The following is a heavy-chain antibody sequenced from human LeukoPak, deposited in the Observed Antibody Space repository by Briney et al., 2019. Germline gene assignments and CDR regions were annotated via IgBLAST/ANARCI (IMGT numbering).Heavy chain of an antibody. Sequence: GGSLRLSCAASGFTFSSYEMNWVRQAPGKGLEWVSYISSSGSTIYYADSVKGRFTISRDNAKNSLYLQMNSLRAEDTSVYYCAREMGGYPFDYWGQGIQVTVSS. D-gene: IGHD5-12*01. J-gene: IGHJ4*02. V-gene: IGHV3-48*03. CDR3: AREMGGYPFDY. CDR2: ISSSGSTI. CDR1: GFTFSSYE.